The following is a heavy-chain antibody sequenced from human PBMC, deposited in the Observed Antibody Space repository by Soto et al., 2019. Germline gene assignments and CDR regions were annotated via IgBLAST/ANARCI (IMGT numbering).Heavy chain of an antibody. D-gene: IGHD5-12*01. CDR3: ARARRLENWFDP. V-gene: IGHV4-31*03. J-gene: IGHJ5*02. CDR2: VSSSGNS. CDR1: GDSISSATHY. Sequence: TLSLTCTVSGDSISSATHYWNWIRQHPGKGLEWIGYVSSSGNSYYSPSLKSRVFMSVDTSKNLFSLSLTSVTAADTASYFCARARRLENWFDPWGPGIQVTVSS.